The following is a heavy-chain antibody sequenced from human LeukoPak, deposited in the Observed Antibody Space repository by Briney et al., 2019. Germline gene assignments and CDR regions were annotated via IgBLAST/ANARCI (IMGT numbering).Heavy chain of an antibody. CDR3: VKDPDSSGWAD. CDR2: IGGSGGDT. CDR1: GFTFSNYA. J-gene: IGHJ4*02. Sequence: GGSLRLSCSASGFTFSNYAMSWIRQGPGKGLEWVSAIGGSGGDTYYIDSVKGRFTISRDNPKSTLYLQMNSLRAEDTAVYFCVKDPDSSGWADWGQGTLVTVSS. D-gene: IGHD6-19*01. V-gene: IGHV3-23*01.